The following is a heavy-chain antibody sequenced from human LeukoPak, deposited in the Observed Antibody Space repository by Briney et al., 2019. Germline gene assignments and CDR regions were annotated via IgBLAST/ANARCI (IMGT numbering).Heavy chain of an antibody. D-gene: IGHD3-3*01. CDR3: ARKRITIFGVIKDNWFDP. J-gene: IGHJ5*02. Sequence: GGSLRLSCAASGFTFSSYEMNWVRQAPGKGPEWVSYISSSGSNIYYADSVKGRFTISRDNAKNSLYLQMNSLRAEDTAVYYCARKRITIFGVIKDNWFDPWGQGTLVTVSS. CDR1: GFTFSSYE. CDR2: ISSSGSNI. V-gene: IGHV3-48*03.